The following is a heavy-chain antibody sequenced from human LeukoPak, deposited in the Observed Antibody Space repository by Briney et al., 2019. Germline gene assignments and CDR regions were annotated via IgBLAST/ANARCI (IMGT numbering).Heavy chain of an antibody. CDR1: GYTFTSYD. Sequence: ASVKVSCRASGYTFTSYDINWVRQATGQGLEWMGWMNPNSGNTGYAQKFQGRVTMTRNTSISTAYMELSSLRSEDTAVYYCARGRTSNLRYFDWLRYPYYFDYWGQGTLVTVSS. D-gene: IGHD3-9*01. CDR2: MNPNSGNT. V-gene: IGHV1-8*01. J-gene: IGHJ4*02. CDR3: ARGRTSNLRYFDWLRYPYYFDY.